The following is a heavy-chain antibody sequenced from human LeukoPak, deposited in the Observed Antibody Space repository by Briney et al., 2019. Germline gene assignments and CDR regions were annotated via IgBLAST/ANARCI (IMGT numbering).Heavy chain of an antibody. D-gene: IGHD6-6*01. CDR2: MNPNSGNT. CDR1: GYTFTSYD. V-gene: IGHV1-8*03. CDR3: ARGLRTRGSSSYYYYYMDV. Sequence: GASVKVSCKASGYTFTSYDINWVRQATGQGLEWMGWMNPNSGNTGYAQKFQGRVTITRNTSISTAYMELSSLRSEDTAVYYCARGLRTRGSSSYYYYYMDVWGKGTTVTVSS. J-gene: IGHJ6*03.